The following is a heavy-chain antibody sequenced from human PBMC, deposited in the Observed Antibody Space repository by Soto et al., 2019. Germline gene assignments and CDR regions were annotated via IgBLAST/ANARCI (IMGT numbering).Heavy chain of an antibody. CDR2: INHSGFT. CDR1: GDSVTSGDYY. Sequence: QVQLQESGPGLVKPSQTLSLTCSVSGDSVTSGDYYWTWVRQSPGKGLEWIGEINHSGFTNYNPSLESRVTTSVDTSKNQFSLKLRSVTAADTAIYYCARRYCSDSHCNYFDYWGRGTLVSVSS. D-gene: IGHD2-15*01. CDR3: ARRYCSDSHCNYFDY. V-gene: IGHV4-30-4*01. J-gene: IGHJ4*02.